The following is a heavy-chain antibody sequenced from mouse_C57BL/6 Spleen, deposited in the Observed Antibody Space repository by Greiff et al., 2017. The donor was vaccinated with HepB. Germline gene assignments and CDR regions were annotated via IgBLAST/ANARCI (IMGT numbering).Heavy chain of an antibody. J-gene: IGHJ3*01. CDR1: GYSITSGYY. V-gene: IGHV3-6*01. Sequence: VQLQQSGPGLVKPSQSLSLTCSVTGYSITSGYYWNWIRQFPGNKLEWMGYISYDGSNNYNPSLKNRISITRDTSKNQFFLKLNSVTTEDTATYYCAREGNWDWFAYWGQGTLVTVSA. D-gene: IGHD4-1*01. CDR2: ISYDGSN. CDR3: AREGNWDWFAY.